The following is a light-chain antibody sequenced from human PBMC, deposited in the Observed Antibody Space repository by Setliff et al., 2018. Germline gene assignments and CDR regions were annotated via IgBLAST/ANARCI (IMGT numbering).Light chain of an antibody. J-gene: IGLJ2*01. CDR1: SSDVGGYNY. Sequence: QSVLAQPASVSGSPGQSITISCTGTSSDVGGYNYVSWYQQHPGKAPKLMIYDVNKRPSGVSNRFSGSKSGNTASLTISGLQAEDEADYYCTSYTSSSTVVFGGGTKGTVL. CDR2: DVN. V-gene: IGLV2-14*01. CDR3: TSYTSSSTVV.